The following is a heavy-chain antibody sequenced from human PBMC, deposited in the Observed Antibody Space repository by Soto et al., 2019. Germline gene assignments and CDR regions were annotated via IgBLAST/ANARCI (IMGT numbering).Heavy chain of an antibody. CDR1: GGTFSSYT. CDR3: ASESVVVPADLNPNYYMDV. J-gene: IGHJ6*03. CDR2: IIPILGIA. Sequence: SVKVSCKASGGTFSSYTISWVRQAPGQGLEWMGRIIPILGIANYAQKFQGRVTITADKSTSTAYMELSSLRSEDTAVYYCASESVVVPADLNPNYYMDVWGKGTTVTVSS. D-gene: IGHD2-2*01. V-gene: IGHV1-69*02.